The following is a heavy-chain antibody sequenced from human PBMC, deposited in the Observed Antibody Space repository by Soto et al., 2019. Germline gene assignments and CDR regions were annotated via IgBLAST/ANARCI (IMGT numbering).Heavy chain of an antibody. CDR3: ARVRGLRGLLWLSDYYYYGMDV. CDR2: ISAYNGNT. CDR1: GYTFTSYG. Sequence: ASVKVSCKASGYTFTSYGISWVRQAPGQGLEWMGWISAYNGNTNYAQKLQGRVTMTTDTSTSTAYMELRSLRSDDTAVYYCARVRGLRGLLWLSDYYYYGMDVWGQGTTVTVSS. V-gene: IGHV1-18*01. D-gene: IGHD3-10*01. J-gene: IGHJ6*02.